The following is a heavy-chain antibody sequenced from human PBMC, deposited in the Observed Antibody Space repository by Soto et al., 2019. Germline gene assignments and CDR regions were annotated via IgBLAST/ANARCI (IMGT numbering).Heavy chain of an antibody. CDR1: GFTFGDSY. V-gene: IGHV3-11*06. Sequence: GGPLRLSCAGSGFTFGDSYMSWIRQAPGKGLEWLSYISPGSRYPAYADSVKGRFTISRDNAKRSLYLQMMSLTAEDTAIYYCVRGGGGGLFDPWGQGTMVTVSS. CDR3: VRGGGGGLFDP. D-gene: IGHD2-15*01. J-gene: IGHJ5*02. CDR2: ISPGSRYP.